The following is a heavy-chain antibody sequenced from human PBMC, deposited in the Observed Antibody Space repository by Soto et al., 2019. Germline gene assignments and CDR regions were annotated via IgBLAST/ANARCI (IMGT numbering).Heavy chain of an antibody. J-gene: IGHJ6*02. CDR3: ASSRNDYYYYGMNV. D-gene: IGHD6-13*01. V-gene: IGHV1-69*12. Sequence: QVQLVQSGAEVKKPGSSVKVSCKASAGTFSSYAISWVRQAPGQRLEWTGGIIPIFGPPNYAQKFQGRVPITADVATSTAYMELSSLRSEDTAVYYCASSRNDYYYYGMNVWGQGTTVTGSS. CDR2: IIPIFGPP. CDR1: AGTFSSYA.